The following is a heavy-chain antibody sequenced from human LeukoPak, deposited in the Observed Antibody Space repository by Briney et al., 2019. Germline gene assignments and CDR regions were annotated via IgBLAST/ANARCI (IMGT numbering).Heavy chain of an antibody. CDR1: GFTFSIYS. Sequence: GGSLRLSCAASGFTFSIYSMNWVRQAPGKGLEWLASIAGSGSSMDYADSVKGRFTISRDNAENSLFLLMNSLRAEDTAVYYCARDGGDYPNKNLDYWGQGTLVTVSS. CDR3: ARDGGDYPNKNLDY. V-gene: IGHV3-21*01. D-gene: IGHD4-17*01. CDR2: IAGSGSSM. J-gene: IGHJ4*02.